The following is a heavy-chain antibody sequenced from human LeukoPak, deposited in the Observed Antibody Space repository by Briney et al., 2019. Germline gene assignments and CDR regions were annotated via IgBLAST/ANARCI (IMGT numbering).Heavy chain of an antibody. J-gene: IGHJ4*02. CDR3: ARTTQWLGQGLEYYFDY. D-gene: IGHD6-19*01. CDR2: IKQDGSET. V-gene: IGHV3-7*01. Sequence: GGSLRLSCAASGLTFSNYCMSWVRQAPGKGLEWVANIKQDGSETYYVDTAKGRFTVSRDSAKNSLYLQMTSLRAEDTAVYYCARTTQWLGQGLEYYFDYWGQGTLVSVSS. CDR1: GLTFSNYC.